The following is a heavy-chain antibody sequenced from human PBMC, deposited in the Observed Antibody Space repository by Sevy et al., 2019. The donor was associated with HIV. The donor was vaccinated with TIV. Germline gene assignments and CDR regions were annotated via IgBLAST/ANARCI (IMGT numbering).Heavy chain of an antibody. V-gene: IGHV3-30*18. CDR1: GFTFSSYG. D-gene: IGHD4-17*01. J-gene: IGHJ4*02. CDR3: AKGKITVTTRSPGDY. Sequence: GGSLRLSCAASGFTFSSYGMHWVRQAPGKGLEWVAVISYDGSNKYYAYSVKGRFTISRDNSKNTLYLQMNSLRAEDTAVYYCAKGKITVTTRSPGDYWGQGTLVTVSS. CDR2: ISYDGSNK.